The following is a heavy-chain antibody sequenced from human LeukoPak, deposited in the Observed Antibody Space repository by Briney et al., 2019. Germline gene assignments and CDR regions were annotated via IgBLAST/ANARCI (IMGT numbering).Heavy chain of an antibody. CDR3: ARPARARLGELLDY. Sequence: GASVKVSCKASGYTFTGYYMHWVRQAPGQGLEWMGGIIPIFGTANYAQKFQGRVTITADKSTSTAYMELSSLRSEDTAVYYCARPARARLGELLDYWGQGTLVTVSS. V-gene: IGHV1-69*06. J-gene: IGHJ4*02. CDR1: GYTFTGYY. CDR2: IIPIFGTA. D-gene: IGHD3-16*01.